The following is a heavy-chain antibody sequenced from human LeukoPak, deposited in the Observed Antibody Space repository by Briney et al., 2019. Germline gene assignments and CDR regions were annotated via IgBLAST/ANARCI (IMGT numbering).Heavy chain of an antibody. V-gene: IGHV1-8*02. CDR3: ARSLGVNSGWVRPGY. J-gene: IGHJ4*02. CDR2: INPNSGNR. Sequence: GASVKVSCKASGYTFTTLDINWVRQATGQGLEWMGWINPNSGNRGYAQKFQGRVTMTRNTSISTAYMELSSLRSEDTAVYYCARSLGVNSGWVRPGYWGQGTLVTVSS. D-gene: IGHD6-19*01. CDR1: GYTFTTLD.